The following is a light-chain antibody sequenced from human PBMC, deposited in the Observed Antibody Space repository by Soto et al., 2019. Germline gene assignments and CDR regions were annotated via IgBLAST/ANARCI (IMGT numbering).Light chain of an antibody. CDR2: AVT. J-gene: IGLJ1*01. CDR3: SSYTTTNSEI. CDR1: SGAVGAYDY. V-gene: IGLV2-14*03. Sequence: SVLTQLAYVSGSPGQSIPISWTGTSGAVGAYDYVSWYHQHPGTAPKLLIYAVTNRPSGVSDRFSASKSGNTASMTISRLQAEDEADYYCSSYTTTNSEIFGSGTKVTVL.